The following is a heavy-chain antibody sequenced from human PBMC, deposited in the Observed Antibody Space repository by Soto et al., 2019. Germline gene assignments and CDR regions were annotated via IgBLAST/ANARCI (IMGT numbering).Heavy chain of an antibody. V-gene: IGHV1-18*01. Sequence: ASVKVSCTASGYTFTSYGISWVRQAPGQGLEWMGWISAYNGNTNYAQKLQGRVTMTTDTSTSTAYMELRSLRSDDTAVYYCARDGVVSYYYYYMDVWGKGTTVTVSS. CDR3: ARDGVVSYYYYYMDV. CDR2: ISAYNGNT. J-gene: IGHJ6*03. D-gene: IGHD3-16*01. CDR1: GYTFTSYG.